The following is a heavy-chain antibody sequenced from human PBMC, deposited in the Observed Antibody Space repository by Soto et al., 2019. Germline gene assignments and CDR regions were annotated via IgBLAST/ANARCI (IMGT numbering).Heavy chain of an antibody. CDR3: ARDPGSYYVLYYYYGMDV. V-gene: IGHV1-18*01. D-gene: IGHD1-26*01. CDR2: ISAYNGNT. J-gene: IGHJ6*02. CDR1: GYTFTSYG. Sequence: ASVKVSCKASGYTFTSYGISWVRQAPGQGLEWMGWISAYNGNTNYAQKLQGRVTMTTDTSTSTAYMELRSLRSDDTAVYYCARDPGSYYVLYYYYGMDVWGQGTTVTVSS.